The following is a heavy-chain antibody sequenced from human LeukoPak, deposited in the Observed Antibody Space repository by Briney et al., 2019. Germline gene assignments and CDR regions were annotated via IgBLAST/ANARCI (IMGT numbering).Heavy chain of an antibody. D-gene: IGHD6-19*01. CDR1: GYTFTSYD. Sequence: ASVQVSCKASGYTFTSYDINWVRQATGQGLEWMGWMNPNSGNTGYAQKFQGRVTMTRNTSISTAYMELSSLRSEDTAVYYCARGVKTVAGTFHYWGQGTLVTVSS. V-gene: IGHV1-8*01. J-gene: IGHJ4*02. CDR2: MNPNSGNT. CDR3: ARGVKTVAGTFHY.